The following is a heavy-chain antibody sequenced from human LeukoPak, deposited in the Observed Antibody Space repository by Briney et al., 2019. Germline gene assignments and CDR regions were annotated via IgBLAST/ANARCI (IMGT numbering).Heavy chain of an antibody. J-gene: IGHJ5*01. CDR2: ITSSGDTT. D-gene: IGHD3-10*01. CDR3: AKDRPNYFGSNGHYYRRNGDS. CDR1: GFTFSIYA. Sequence: GGSLRLSCTASGFTFSIYAMSWVRQAPGRGLEWVSAITSSGDTTFYADSVRGRFAISRDNSKNTLYLQMSSLRAEDTAVFYCAKDRPNYFGSNGHYYRRNGDSWGQGTLVTVSS. V-gene: IGHV3-23*01.